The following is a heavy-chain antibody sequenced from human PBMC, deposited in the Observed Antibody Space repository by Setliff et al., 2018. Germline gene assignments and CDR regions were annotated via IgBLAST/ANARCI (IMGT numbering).Heavy chain of an antibody. CDR1: GGSIDSHY. Sequence: PSETLSLTCSVSGGSIDSHYWSWIRQPPGKGLEWIGSIYYSGNTNYNPSLKSRVTISIDTPKNQFSLKLSSVTAADTAVYHCARGKTFFGAFIRAFDIWGQGRMVTVSS. CDR3: ARGKTFFGAFIRAFDI. J-gene: IGHJ3*02. D-gene: IGHD3-3*01. V-gene: IGHV4-59*11. CDR2: IYYSGNT.